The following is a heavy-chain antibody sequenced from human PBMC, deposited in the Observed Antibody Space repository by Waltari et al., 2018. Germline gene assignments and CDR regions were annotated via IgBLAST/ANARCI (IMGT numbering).Heavy chain of an antibody. J-gene: IGHJ5*02. CDR3: AGPYSGHAGSWFDP. D-gene: IGHD5-12*01. Sequence: QVLLQESGPRLVKPSETLSLTCGPSPFPIDVAFYWGWIRQPPGKGLEWIGSLYYTGATYYNPSLQSRVTISLDTSKNQFSLKLTSVTAADTAVYYCAGPYSGHAGSWFDPWGQGILVTVSS. CDR1: PFPIDVAFY. CDR2: LYYTGAT. V-gene: IGHV4-38-2*01.